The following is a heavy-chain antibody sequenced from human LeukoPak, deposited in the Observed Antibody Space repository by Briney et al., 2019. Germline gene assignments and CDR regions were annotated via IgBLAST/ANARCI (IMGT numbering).Heavy chain of an antibody. Sequence: SETLSLTCTVSAVSITNYYWSWIRQPPGKGLEWIGYIYYTGSTNYNPSLKSRVSISVDTSKNQFSLKLSSVTAADTAVYYCARHGGYHSPIDYWGQGTLVTVSS. J-gene: IGHJ4*02. CDR1: AVSITNYY. CDR2: IYYTGST. D-gene: IGHD3-22*01. V-gene: IGHV4-59*08. CDR3: ARHGGYHSPIDY.